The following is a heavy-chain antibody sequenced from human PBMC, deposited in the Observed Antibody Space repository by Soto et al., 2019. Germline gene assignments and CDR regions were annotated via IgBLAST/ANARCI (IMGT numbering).Heavy chain of an antibody. CDR1: GGSISRYY. J-gene: IGHJ6*02. CDR3: ASRSIAARRYGMDV. V-gene: IGHV4-4*07. Sequence: SETLSLTCTVSGGSISRYYWSWIRQPAGKGLEWIGRIYTSGSTNYNPSLKSRVTMSVDTSKNQFSLKLSSVTAADTAVYYCASRSIAARRYGMDVWGQGTTVTVSS. CDR2: IYTSGST. D-gene: IGHD6-6*01.